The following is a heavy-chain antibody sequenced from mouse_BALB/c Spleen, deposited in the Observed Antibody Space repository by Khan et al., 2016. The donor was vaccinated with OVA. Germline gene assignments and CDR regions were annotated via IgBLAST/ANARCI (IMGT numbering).Heavy chain of an antibody. J-gene: IGHJ2*01. CDR3: ARYQGGSFNY. CDR1: GYSITSDYA. Sequence: EVQLVESGPGLVKPSQSLSFTCTVTGYSITSDYARNWIRQFPGNKLEWMGYISYSGNTKYNPTLKSRTSITRDTSKNQFFLQLNFVTIEDTATYYSARYQGGSFNYWGQGTTLTVSS. V-gene: IGHV3-2*02. CDR2: ISYSGNT. D-gene: IGHD3-2*02.